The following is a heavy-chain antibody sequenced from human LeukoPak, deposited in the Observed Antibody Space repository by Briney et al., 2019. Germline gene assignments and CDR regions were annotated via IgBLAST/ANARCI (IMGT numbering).Heavy chain of an antibody. CDR3: ARGGGLDV. CDR2: INHNGNVN. D-gene: IGHD3-16*01. Sequence: GGSLILSCAASGFIFSSNWMNWARQAPGKGLEWVASINHNGNVNYYVDSVKGRFTISRDNAKNSLYLQMSNLRAEDTAVYFCARGGGLDVWGQGATVTVSS. J-gene: IGHJ6*02. CDR1: GFIFSSNW. V-gene: IGHV3-7*03.